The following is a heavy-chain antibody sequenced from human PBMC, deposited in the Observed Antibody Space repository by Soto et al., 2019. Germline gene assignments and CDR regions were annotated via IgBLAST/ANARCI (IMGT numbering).Heavy chain of an antibody. Sequence: QITLKESGPTLVKPTQTLTLTCSFSGFSLSTRGVGVGWIRQPPGKVLEWLALIYWDDDRRYSPSLKSRLTITKDTSKNQVVLTMTNMDPVDTATYYCARSLWFGELLWGQGTLVTVSS. D-gene: IGHD3-10*01. J-gene: IGHJ4*02. CDR2: IYWDDDR. CDR1: GFSLSTRGVG. V-gene: IGHV2-5*02. CDR3: ARSLWFGELL.